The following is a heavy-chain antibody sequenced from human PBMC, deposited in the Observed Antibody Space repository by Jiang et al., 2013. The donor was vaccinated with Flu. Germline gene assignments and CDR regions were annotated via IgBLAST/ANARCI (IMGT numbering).Heavy chain of an antibody. CDR2: IYYSGST. J-gene: IGHJ4*02. CDR1: GGSISSYY. Sequence: PGLVKPSETLSLTCTVSGGSISSYYWSWIRQPPGKGLEWIGYIYYSGSTNYNPSLKSRVTISVDTSKNQFSLKLSSVTAADTAVYYCARARDGYTGYYFDYWGQGTLVTVSS. CDR3: ARARDGYTGYYFDY. D-gene: IGHD5-24*01. V-gene: IGHV4-59*01.